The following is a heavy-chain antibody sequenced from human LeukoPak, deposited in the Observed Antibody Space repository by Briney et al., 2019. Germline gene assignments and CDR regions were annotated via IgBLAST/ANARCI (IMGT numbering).Heavy chain of an antibody. Sequence: ASVKVSCKASGYTFTSYYMHWVRQAPGQGLEWMGIINPSGGSTSYAQKFQGRVTMTRDTSTSTVYMELSSLRSEDTAVYYCARGLTLTYYDFWSGYHLDYWGQGTLVTVSS. CDR1: GYTFTSYY. V-gene: IGHV1-46*01. J-gene: IGHJ4*02. D-gene: IGHD3-3*01. CDR2: INPSGGST. CDR3: ARGLTLTYYDFWSGYHLDY.